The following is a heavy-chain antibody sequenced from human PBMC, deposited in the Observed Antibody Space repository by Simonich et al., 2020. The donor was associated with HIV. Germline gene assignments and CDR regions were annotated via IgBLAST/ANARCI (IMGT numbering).Heavy chain of an antibody. CDR3: ARLTAGGLGEYFQH. CDR1: GGSFSCYY. D-gene: IGHD6-13*01. Sequence: QVQLQQWGAGLLKPSETLSLTCAVYGGSFSCYYWSWIRQPPGKGLGWIGEINHSGSTNYNPSLKSRVTISVDTSKNQFSLKLSSVTAADTAVYYCARLTAGGLGEYFQHWGQGTLVTVSS. CDR2: INHSGST. J-gene: IGHJ1*01. V-gene: IGHV4-34*01.